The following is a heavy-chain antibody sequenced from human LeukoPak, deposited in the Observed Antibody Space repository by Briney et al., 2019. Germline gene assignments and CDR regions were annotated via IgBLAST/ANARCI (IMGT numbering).Heavy chain of an antibody. CDR2: INHSGST. V-gene: IGHV4-34*01. CDR3: ARVSNGDYAY. D-gene: IGHD4-17*01. Sequence: SETLSLTCAVYGGSFSGYYWSWIRQPPGKGLEWIGEINHSGSTNYNPSLKSRVTISVDTSKNQFSLKLSSVTVADAAVCYCARVSNGDYAYWGQGTLVTVSS. J-gene: IGHJ4*02. CDR1: GGSFSGYY.